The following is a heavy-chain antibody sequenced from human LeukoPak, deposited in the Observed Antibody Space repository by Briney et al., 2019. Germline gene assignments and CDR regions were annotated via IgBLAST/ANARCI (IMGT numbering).Heavy chain of an antibody. Sequence: PGGSLRLSCAASGFTFSSYGMHWVRQAPGRGLEWVAVISYDGSNKYYADSVKGRFTISRDNSKNTLYLQMNSLRAEDTAVYYCAKDITYSSNWFDPWGRGTLVTVSS. D-gene: IGHD6-13*01. CDR3: AKDITYSSNWFDP. CDR2: ISYDGSNK. V-gene: IGHV3-30*18. J-gene: IGHJ5*02. CDR1: GFTFSSYG.